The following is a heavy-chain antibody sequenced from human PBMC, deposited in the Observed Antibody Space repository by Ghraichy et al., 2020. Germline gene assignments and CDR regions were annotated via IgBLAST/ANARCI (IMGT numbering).Heavy chain of an antibody. V-gene: IGHV4-59*01. CDR2: IYYSGST. J-gene: IGHJ3*02. D-gene: IGHD3-22*01. Sequence: SETLSLTCTVSGGSISSYYWSCIRQPPGKGLEWIGYIYYSGSTNYNPSLKSRVTISVDTSKNQFSLKLSSVTAADTAVYYCARSSSYDSSGYYYRAFDIWGQGTMVTVSS. CDR3: ARSSSYDSSGYYYRAFDI. CDR1: GGSISSYY.